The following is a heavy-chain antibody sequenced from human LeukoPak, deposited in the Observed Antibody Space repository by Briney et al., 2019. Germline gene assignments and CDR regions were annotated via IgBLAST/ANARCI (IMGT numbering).Heavy chain of an antibody. D-gene: IGHD2-8*01. Sequence: AGGSLRLSCAASGFTFSDYYMSWIRQAPGKGLEWVSYISSSGSTIYYADSVKGRFTISRDNSKNTLYLQMNSLRAEDTAVYYCAKWARYCTNGVCYYFDYWGQGTLVTVSS. J-gene: IGHJ4*02. V-gene: IGHV3-11*01. CDR3: AKWARYCTNGVCYYFDY. CDR1: GFTFSDYY. CDR2: ISSSGSTI.